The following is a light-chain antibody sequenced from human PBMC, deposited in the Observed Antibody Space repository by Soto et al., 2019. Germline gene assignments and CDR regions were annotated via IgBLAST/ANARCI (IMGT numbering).Light chain of an antibody. Sequence: DIQMTQSPSSVSASVGDRVTITCRASQGISNWLAWYQPKPGRAPKLLIYAASNLQSGVPSRFSGSGSGTDFTLTISSLQPEDFATYYCQQANSFPALTFGGGTKVESK. CDR1: QGISNW. V-gene: IGKV1D-12*01. CDR3: QQANSFPALT. CDR2: AAS. J-gene: IGKJ4*01.